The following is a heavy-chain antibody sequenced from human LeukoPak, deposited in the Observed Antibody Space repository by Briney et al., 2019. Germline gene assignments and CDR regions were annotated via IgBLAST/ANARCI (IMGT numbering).Heavy chain of an antibody. D-gene: IGHD2-15*01. CDR1: GYTFTGYY. J-gene: IGHJ4*02. CDR3: ARLGSYCSGGSCYDDY. Sequence: ASVKVSCKASGYTFTGYYMHWVRQAPGQGLEWMGWINPNSGGTNYTQKFQGRVTMTRDTSISTAYMELSRLRSDDTAVYYCARLGSYCSGGSCYDDYWGQGTLVTVSS. V-gene: IGHV1-2*02. CDR2: INPNSGGT.